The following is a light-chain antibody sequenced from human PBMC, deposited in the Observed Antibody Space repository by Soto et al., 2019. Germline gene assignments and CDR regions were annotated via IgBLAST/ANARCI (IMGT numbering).Light chain of an antibody. V-gene: IGKV3-20*01. Sequence: ETVSTLSLCTVSLPTGERATLPCSASESVSSGYLAWYQQRPGQAPRLLIYGASFRATGIPDRFSGSGSGTDFTLTISRLEPEDFAVYYCQQYGSSPQTFGQGAKVDIK. J-gene: IGKJ1*01. CDR1: ESVSSGY. CDR3: QQYGSSPQT. CDR2: GAS.